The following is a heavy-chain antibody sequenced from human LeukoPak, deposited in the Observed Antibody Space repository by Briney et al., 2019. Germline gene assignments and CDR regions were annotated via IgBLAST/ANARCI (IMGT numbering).Heavy chain of an antibody. V-gene: IGHV4-59*08. Sequence: PSETLSLTCTVSGGSLSSYYWSWIRQPPGKGLEWIGYIYYSGSTNYNPSLKSRVTISVDTSKNQFSLKLSSVTAADTAVYYCARWDPSSETFDYWGQGTLVTVSS. J-gene: IGHJ4*02. CDR3: ARWDPSSETFDY. D-gene: IGHD6-6*01. CDR2: IYYSGST. CDR1: GGSLSSYY.